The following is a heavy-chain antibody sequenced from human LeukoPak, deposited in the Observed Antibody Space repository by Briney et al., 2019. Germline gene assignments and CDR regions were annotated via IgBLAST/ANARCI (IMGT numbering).Heavy chain of an antibody. J-gene: IGHJ4*02. Sequence: SETLSLTCTVSGGSISSSSYYWGWIRQPPGKGLEWIGSIYYSGSTYYNPSLKSRVTISVDTSKNQFSLKLSSVTAADTAVYYCARGRTINWNYDYWGQGTLVTVSS. D-gene: IGHD1-7*01. CDR3: ARGRTINWNYDY. CDR2: IYYSGST. CDR1: GGSISSSSYY. V-gene: IGHV4-39*01.